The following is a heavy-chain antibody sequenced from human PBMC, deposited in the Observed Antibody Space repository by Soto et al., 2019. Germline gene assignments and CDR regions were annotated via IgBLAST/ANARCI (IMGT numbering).Heavy chain of an antibody. CDR1: GFSLSTSGVG. CDR2: IYWNDDK. V-gene: IGHV2-5*01. J-gene: IGHJ6*02. D-gene: IGHD4-17*01. Sequence: SGPTLVNPTQTLTLTCTFSGFSLSTSGVGVGWIRQPPGKALEWLALIYWNDDKRYSPSLKSRLTITKDTSKNQVVLTMTNMDPVDTATYYCAHINDYGDYGLRDYYYYYGMDVWGQGTTVTVSS. CDR3: AHINDYGDYGLRDYYYYYGMDV.